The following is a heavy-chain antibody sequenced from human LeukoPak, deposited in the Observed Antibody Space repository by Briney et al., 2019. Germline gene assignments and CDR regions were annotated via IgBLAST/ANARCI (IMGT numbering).Heavy chain of an antibody. CDR2: INSDGSST. V-gene: IGHV3-74*01. Sequence: GGSLRLSCAASGFTFSSYWRHWVRQVPGKGLVWVSRINSDGSSTSYADSVKGRFTISRDNAKNTLHVQMNSLRAEDTAVYYCSTGSGHAFDIWGRGTMVTVSS. J-gene: IGHJ3*02. CDR1: GFTFSSYW. CDR3: STGSGHAFDI. D-gene: IGHD3-10*01.